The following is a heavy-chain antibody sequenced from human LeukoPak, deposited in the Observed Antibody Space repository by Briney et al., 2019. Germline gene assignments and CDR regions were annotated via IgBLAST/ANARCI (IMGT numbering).Heavy chain of an antibody. CDR2: ISAYNGNT. V-gene: IGHV1-18*01. Sequence: ASVKVSCKASGGTFSSYAISWVRQAPGQGLEWMGWISAYNGNTNYAQKLQGRVTMTTDTSTSTAYMELRSLRSDDTAVYYCARERYYDILTGYYTDYGMDVWGQGTTVTVSS. D-gene: IGHD3-9*01. CDR3: ARERYYDILTGYYTDYGMDV. CDR1: GGTFSSYA. J-gene: IGHJ6*02.